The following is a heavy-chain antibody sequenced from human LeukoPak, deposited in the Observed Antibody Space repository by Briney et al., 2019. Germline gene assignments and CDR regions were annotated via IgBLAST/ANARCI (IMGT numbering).Heavy chain of an antibody. CDR1: GFTFSSHH. Sequence: QSGGSLRLPCVASGFTFSSHHMNWVRQTPGKGLESVATIKPDGSVKYYVDSVKGRFTISRDNAKSSLYLQMNSLRAEDTGVYFCARMSSYCDYWGQGTLVTVSS. CDR3: ARMSSYCDY. J-gene: IGHJ4*02. D-gene: IGHD2-2*01. V-gene: IGHV3-7*01. CDR2: IKPDGSVK.